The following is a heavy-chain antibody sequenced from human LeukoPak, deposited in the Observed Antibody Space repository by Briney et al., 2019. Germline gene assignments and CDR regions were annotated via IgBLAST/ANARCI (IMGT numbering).Heavy chain of an antibody. CDR1: GYTFTSYG. D-gene: IGHD6-19*01. CDR2: ISAYNGNT. CDR3: AREPGVAAAAVPFDY. Sequence: ASVKVSCKASGYTFTSYGISWVRQAPGQGLEWMAWISAYNGNTEYSKNFQGRVTMTMDTSTRTAYMELKSLTADDTAIYYCAREPGVAAAAVPFDYWGQGTLVTVSS. J-gene: IGHJ4*02. V-gene: IGHV1-18*01.